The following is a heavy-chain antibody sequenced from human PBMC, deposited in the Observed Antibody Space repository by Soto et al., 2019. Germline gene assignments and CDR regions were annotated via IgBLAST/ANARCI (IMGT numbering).Heavy chain of an antibody. CDR2: INPSGGST. CDR3: AREGHCSGGSCSSFFDY. CDR1: GYTFTSYY. Sequence: QVQLVQSGAEVKKPGASVKVSCKASGYTFTSYYMHWVRQAPGQGLEWMGIINPSGGSTSYAQKLQGRVTMTRDTSTSTVYMELSSLRSEDTAVYYCAREGHCSGGSCSSFFDYWGQGTLVTVSS. J-gene: IGHJ4*02. D-gene: IGHD2-15*01. V-gene: IGHV1-46*04.